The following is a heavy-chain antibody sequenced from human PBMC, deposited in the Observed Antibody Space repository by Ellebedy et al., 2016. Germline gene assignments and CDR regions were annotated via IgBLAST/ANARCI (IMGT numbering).Heavy chain of an antibody. CDR2: IWCDGSNK. V-gene: IGHV3-33*08. D-gene: IGHD2-15*01. CDR1: GFIFKNYA. CDR3: ARGGISNPDCSGGSCYSGFASYGMDV. Sequence: GESLKISCAASGFIFKNYAMHWVRQAPGKGLEWVAVIWCDGSNKYYADFVKGRFTISRDNSKNTLYLQMNSLRAEDTAVYYCARGGISNPDCSGGSCYSGFASYGMDVWGQGTTVTVSS. J-gene: IGHJ6*02.